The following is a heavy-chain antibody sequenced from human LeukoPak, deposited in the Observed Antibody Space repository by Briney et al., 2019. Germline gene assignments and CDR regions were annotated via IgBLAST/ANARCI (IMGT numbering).Heavy chain of an antibody. J-gene: IGHJ6*02. CDR1: GGSISSYY. V-gene: IGHV4-59*08. CDR3: ARAGYNWNDRYYYYGMDV. Sequence: SETLSLTCTVSGGSISSYYWSWIRQPPGKGLEWIGYIYYSGSTNYNPSLESRVTISVDTSKNQFSLKLSSVTAADTAVYYCARAGYNWNDRYYYYGMDVWGQGTTVTVSS. D-gene: IGHD1-1*01. CDR2: IYYSGST.